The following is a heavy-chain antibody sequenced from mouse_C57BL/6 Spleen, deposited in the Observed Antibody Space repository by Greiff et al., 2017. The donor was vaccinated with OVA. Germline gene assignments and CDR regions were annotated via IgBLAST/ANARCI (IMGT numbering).Heavy chain of an antibody. V-gene: IGHV1-55*01. CDR2: IYPGSGST. CDR1: GYTFTSYW. CDR3: ARSAVVATKLFDY. J-gene: IGHJ2*01. Sequence: QVQLKQPGAELVKPGASVKMSCKASGYTFTSYWITWVKQRPGQGLEWIGDIYPGSGSTNYNEKFKSKATLTVDTSSSTAYMQLSSLTSEDSAVYYCARSAVVATKLFDYWGQGTTLTVSS. D-gene: IGHD1-1*01.